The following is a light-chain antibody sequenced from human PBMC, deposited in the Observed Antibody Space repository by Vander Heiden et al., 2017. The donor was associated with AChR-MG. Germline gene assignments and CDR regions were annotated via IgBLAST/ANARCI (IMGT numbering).Light chain of an antibody. Sequence: DIVMTQSPATLSVSPGERVTLSCTASRRLGNNLAWYQHQPGQAPRLLIYGASTRATGIPARFSGSGSGTEFTLTIRSLQSEDFAVYYCQHDTHWLITFGQGTRLEIK. J-gene: IGKJ5*01. CDR3: QHDTHWLIT. CDR2: GAS. CDR1: RRLGNN. V-gene: IGKV3-15*01.